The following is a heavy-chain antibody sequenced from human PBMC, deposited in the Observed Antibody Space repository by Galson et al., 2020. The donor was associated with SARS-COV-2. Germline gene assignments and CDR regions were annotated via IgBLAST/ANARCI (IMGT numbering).Heavy chain of an antibody. D-gene: IGHD1-26*01. J-gene: IGHJ4*02. CDR2: ISDSGANT. CDR1: GFTFSSFA. CDR3: ARGGSYYGP. Sequence: GGSLRLPCAASGFTFSSFAMGWVRQAPGKRLEWVSAISDSGANTYHADSMKGRFTISRDNSKNTLYLQMNSLRAEDTAVYFCARGGSYYGPWGQGTLVIVSS. V-gene: IGHV3-23*01.